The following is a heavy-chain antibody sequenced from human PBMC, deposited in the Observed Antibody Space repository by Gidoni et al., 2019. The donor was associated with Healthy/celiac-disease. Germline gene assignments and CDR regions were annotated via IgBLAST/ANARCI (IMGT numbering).Heavy chain of an antibody. CDR1: GGSFSGYS. D-gene: IGHD3-10*01. J-gene: IGHJ6*02. Sequence: QVQLQQWGAGLLKPSETLSLTCAVYGGSFSGYSWSWIRQPPGKGLEWIGELNHSGSTNYNPSLKSRVTISVDTSKNQFSLKLSSVTAADTAVYYCARGNVLLWFGEFPAYYYYYGMDVWGQGTTVTVSS. CDR3: ARGNVLLWFGEFPAYYYYYGMDV. CDR2: LNHSGST. V-gene: IGHV4-34*01.